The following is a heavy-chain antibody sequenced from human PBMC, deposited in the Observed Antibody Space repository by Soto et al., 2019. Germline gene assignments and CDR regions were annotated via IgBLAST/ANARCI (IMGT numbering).Heavy chain of an antibody. CDR3: ATDKGVAGPNWFDP. Sequence: QVQLQESGPGLVKPSDTLSLTCTVSGGSISSYYWSWIRQPAGKGLEWIGRIYTSGSTNYSPSLKSRVTMSVDTSKNQFSLKLSSVTAADTAVYYCATDKGVAGPNWFDPWGQGTLVTVSS. J-gene: IGHJ5*02. CDR1: GGSISSYY. CDR2: IYTSGST. D-gene: IGHD6-19*01. V-gene: IGHV4-4*07.